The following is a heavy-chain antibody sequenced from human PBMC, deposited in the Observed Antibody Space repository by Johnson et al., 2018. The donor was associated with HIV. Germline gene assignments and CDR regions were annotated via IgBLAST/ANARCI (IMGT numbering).Heavy chain of an antibody. J-gene: IGHJ3*02. D-gene: IGHD6-13*01. V-gene: IGHV3-11*01. CDR3: AKEGSRAAAGNDAFDI. CDR2: ISSGGSSI. CDR1: GFVFSDSH. Sequence: QVQLVESGGDLVKPGGSLRVSCLASGFVFSDSHMSWIRQAPGKGLEWISYISSGGSSIYYADSVRGRFTISRDNAKNTLYLQMNSLRAEDTAVYYCAKEGSRAAAGNDAFDIWGQGTLVTVSS.